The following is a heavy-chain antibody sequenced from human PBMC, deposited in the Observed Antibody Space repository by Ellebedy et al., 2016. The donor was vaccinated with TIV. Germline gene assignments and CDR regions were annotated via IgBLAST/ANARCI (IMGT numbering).Heavy chain of an antibody. CDR3: ARHFLVDYCGSGSSPYWYFDL. D-gene: IGHD3-10*01. J-gene: IGHJ2*01. Sequence: GSLRLXXTVSGGSISSSNYYWGWIRQPPGQGLEWIGGIYYSGATYYNPSLKSRVTISVDTSKNQFSLKLSSVTAADTAVYYCARHFLVDYCGSGSSPYWYFDLWGRGTLVTVSS. V-gene: IGHV4-39*01. CDR2: IYYSGAT. CDR1: GGSISSSNYY.